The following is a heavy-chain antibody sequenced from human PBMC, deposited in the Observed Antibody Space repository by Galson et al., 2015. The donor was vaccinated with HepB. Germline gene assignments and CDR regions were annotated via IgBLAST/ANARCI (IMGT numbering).Heavy chain of an antibody. Sequence: QSGAEVKKPGESLKISCKGSGYSFTSYWIGWVRQMPGKGLEWMGIIYPGDSDTRYSPSFQGQVTISADKSISTAYLQWSSLKASDTAMYYCARLWPPFYDDSSGYYPPDYWGQGTLVTVSS. V-gene: IGHV5-51*01. CDR3: ARLWPPFYDDSSGYYPPDY. CDR2: IYPGDSDT. D-gene: IGHD3-22*01. CDR1: GYSFTSYW. J-gene: IGHJ4*02.